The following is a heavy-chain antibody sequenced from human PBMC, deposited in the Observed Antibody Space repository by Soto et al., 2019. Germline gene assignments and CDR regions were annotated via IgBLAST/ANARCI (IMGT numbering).Heavy chain of an antibody. D-gene: IGHD3-3*01. CDR3: ARGNYDFWSGYFDY. CDR1: GGSFSGYY. V-gene: IGHV4-34*01. J-gene: IGHJ4*02. CDR2: INHSGST. Sequence: QVPLQQWGAGLLKPSETLSLTCAVYGGSFSGYYWSWIRQPPGKGLEWIGEINHSGSTNYNPSLKSRVTISVDTSKNQFSLKLSSVTAADTAVYYCARGNYDFWSGYFDYWGQGTLVTVSS.